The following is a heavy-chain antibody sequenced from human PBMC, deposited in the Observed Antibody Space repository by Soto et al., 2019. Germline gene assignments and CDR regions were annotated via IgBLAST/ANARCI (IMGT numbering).Heavy chain of an antibody. CDR3: ARDRIPVGMDV. D-gene: IGHD2-21*01. J-gene: IGHJ6*02. Sequence: QVQLQESGPGLVKPSETLSLTCTVSGGSISSYYWSWIRQPPGKGLEWIGYIYYSGSTNYNPSLKSRCPLSVYTAKNPFSRKLSSVTAADTAVYYCARDRIPVGMDVWGQGTTVTVSS. CDR2: IYYSGST. V-gene: IGHV4-59*01. CDR1: GGSISSYY.